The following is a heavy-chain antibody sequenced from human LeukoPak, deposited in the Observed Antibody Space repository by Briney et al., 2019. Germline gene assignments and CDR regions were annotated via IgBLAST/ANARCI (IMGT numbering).Heavy chain of an antibody. J-gene: IGHJ3*01. Sequence: PGGSLRLSCAASGFTVSSNYMSWVRQAPGKGLEWVSVIYSGGSTYYADSVKGRFTISRDNSKNTLYLQMNSLRAEDTAVYYCTTIFTVTTLALDFWGQGTMVTVSS. CDR2: IYSGGST. V-gene: IGHV3-53*01. CDR1: GFTVSSNY. D-gene: IGHD4-17*01. CDR3: TTIFTVTTLALDF.